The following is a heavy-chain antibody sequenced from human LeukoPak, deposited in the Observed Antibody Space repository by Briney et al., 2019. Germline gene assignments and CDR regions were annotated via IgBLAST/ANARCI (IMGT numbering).Heavy chain of an antibody. J-gene: IGHJ6*03. CDR1: GVTFSRYN. CDR2: ISSSSRHI. D-gene: IGHD6-19*01. Sequence: GGSLRLSCAGSGVTFSRYNMNWFRQAPGKGLERVSSISSSSRHIFYADSVKGRFTISRDNAKNSLFPQMNSLRAEDTAVYYCARDAQWLVPEGYYYYMDVWGKGTTVTVSS. CDR3: ARDAQWLVPEGYYYYMDV. V-gene: IGHV3-21*01.